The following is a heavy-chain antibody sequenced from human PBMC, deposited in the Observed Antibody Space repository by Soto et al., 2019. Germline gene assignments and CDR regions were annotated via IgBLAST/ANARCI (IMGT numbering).Heavy chain of an antibody. Sequence: GGSLRLSCAASGFTFSSYWMSWVRQAPGKGLEWVANIKQDGSEKYYVDSVKGRFTISRDNAKNSLYLQMNSLRAEDTAVYYCARVVADTAMVHPYYYYYMDVWGKGTTVTVSS. CDR2: IKQDGSEK. V-gene: IGHV3-7*01. J-gene: IGHJ6*03. D-gene: IGHD5-18*01. CDR3: ARVVADTAMVHPYYYYYMDV. CDR1: GFTFSSYW.